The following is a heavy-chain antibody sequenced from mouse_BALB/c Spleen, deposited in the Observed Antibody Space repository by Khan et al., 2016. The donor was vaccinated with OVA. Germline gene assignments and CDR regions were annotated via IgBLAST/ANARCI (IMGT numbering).Heavy chain of an antibody. J-gene: IGHJ3*01. CDR1: GYSFTTYY. D-gene: IGHD1-1*01. CDR3: ARHGSTSWFAY. Sequence: VRLQQSGPELMKPGALVKISCKASGYSFTTYYIHWVKQSHGKTLEWIGYIDPFNGGSTYNQKFKGKATLTVDKSSSTAYMHLSSLTSEDSAVXYCARHGSTSWFAYWGQGTLVTVSA. V-gene: IGHV1-31*01. CDR2: IDPFNGGS.